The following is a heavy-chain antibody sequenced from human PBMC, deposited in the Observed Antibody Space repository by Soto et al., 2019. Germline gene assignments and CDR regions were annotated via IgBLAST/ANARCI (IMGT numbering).Heavy chain of an antibody. CDR2: INHSGKI. V-gene: IGHV4-34*01. Sequence: SESLSLTCGVYGASVIGYHWSWIRQPPGKGLEWIGEINHSGKINYNPSLKSRVTMSVDTSKSHFSLKLSSVTAADTAMYYCARGTRLAYYHYMDVWGKGTTVTVSS. CDR1: GASVIGYH. D-gene: IGHD6-19*01. CDR3: ARGTRLAYYHYMDV. J-gene: IGHJ6*03.